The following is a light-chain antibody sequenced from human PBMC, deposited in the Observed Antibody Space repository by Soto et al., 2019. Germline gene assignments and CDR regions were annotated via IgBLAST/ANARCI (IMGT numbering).Light chain of an antibody. Sequence: QAVVTQPPSVSGAPGQRVTISCTGSSSNIGAGYDVHWYQHLPGTAPKLLIYANRNRPSGVPDRFSGSKSGTSASLAITGLQAEDEADYYCQTHDSSLSAWVFGGGTKLTV. J-gene: IGLJ3*02. CDR2: ANR. V-gene: IGLV1-40*01. CDR3: QTHDSSLSAWV. CDR1: SSNIGAGYD.